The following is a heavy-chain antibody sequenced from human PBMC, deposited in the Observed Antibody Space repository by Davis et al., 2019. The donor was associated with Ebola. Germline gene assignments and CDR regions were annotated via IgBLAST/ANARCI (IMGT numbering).Heavy chain of an antibody. Sequence: PSETLSLTCTVSGGSISSYYWSWIRQPPGKGLEWIGYIYYSGSTNYNPSLKSRVTISVDTSKNQFSLKLSSVTAADTAVYYCARGGYSSSSYYYYYYMDVWGKGTTVTVSS. CDR1: GGSISSYY. CDR3: ARGGYSSSSYYYYYYMDV. J-gene: IGHJ6*03. V-gene: IGHV4-59*01. D-gene: IGHD6-6*01. CDR2: IYYSGST.